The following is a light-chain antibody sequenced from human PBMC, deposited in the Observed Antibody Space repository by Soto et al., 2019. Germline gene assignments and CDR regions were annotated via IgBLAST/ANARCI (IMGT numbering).Light chain of an antibody. CDR3: QHYHSQSIT. V-gene: IGKV1-5*01. CDR1: ENIFKF. Sequence: DILLIQSPATLSASVGDRITITCRASENIFKFLAWYQQRSGSAPNILIYAASDLERGVPSRFIGRGFGTEFTLTIDNLHPTDSATYFCQHYHSQSITFGGWTQVDVK. CDR2: AAS. J-gene: IGKJ4*01.